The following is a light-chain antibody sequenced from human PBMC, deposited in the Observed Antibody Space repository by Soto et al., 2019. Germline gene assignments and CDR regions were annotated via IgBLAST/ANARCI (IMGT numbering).Light chain of an antibody. Sequence: EIVLTQSPCTLSLSPGDRATLSCRASQNVYSTYLAWYQQKPGQAPRLLIYDASSRATGIPDRFSGSGSGTTFTLTISRLEPEDFAVYYCQRYGRSPPITFGQGTRLEIK. CDR2: DAS. CDR3: QRYGRSPPIT. V-gene: IGKV3-20*01. CDR1: QNVYSTY. J-gene: IGKJ5*01.